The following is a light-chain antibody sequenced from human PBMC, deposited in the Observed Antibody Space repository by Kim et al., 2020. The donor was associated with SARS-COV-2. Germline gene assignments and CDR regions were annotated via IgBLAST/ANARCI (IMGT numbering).Light chain of an antibody. J-gene: IGLJ1*01. CDR2: QDS. CDR1: KLGDKY. CDR3: QVWDSSSDPYV. Sequence: PGQTASITCSGDKLGDKYACWYQQKPGQSPVLVIYQDSKRPSGIPERFSGSNSGNTATLTISRVEAGDEADYYCQVWDSSSDPYVFGTGTKVTVL. V-gene: IGLV3-1*01.